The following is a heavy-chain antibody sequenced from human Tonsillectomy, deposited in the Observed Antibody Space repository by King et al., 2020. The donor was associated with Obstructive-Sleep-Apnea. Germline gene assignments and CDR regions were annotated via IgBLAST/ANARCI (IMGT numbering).Heavy chain of an antibody. D-gene: IGHD3-10*01. V-gene: IGHV4-59*08. J-gene: IGHJ6*02. CDR3: ARLVGSRSYYYYYGLDV. CDR1: GGSISSYY. Sequence: VPLQESGPGLVKPSETLSLACSVSGGSISSYYWTWIRQPPGKGLEWIAYIFSDGSTDYNPSLKSRVIISLDTSRQQFSLRLSSVTAADTAVYYCARLVGSRSYYYYYGLDVWGQGTTVTGSS. CDR2: IFSDGST.